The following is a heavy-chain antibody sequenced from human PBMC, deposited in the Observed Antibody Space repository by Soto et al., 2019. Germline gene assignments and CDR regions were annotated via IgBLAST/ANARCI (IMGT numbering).Heavy chain of an antibody. V-gene: IGHV4-59*01. CDR2: IYYTGST. CDR3: ERSFGSKPDRTNPGY. CDR1: GDSINSYY. D-gene: IGHD1-7*01. J-gene: IGHJ4*02. Sequence: SETLSLTCTVSGDSINSYYWSWIRQPPGKGLEWIGYIYYTGSTNYNPSLKSRVSISVVTSRNQFSLRLRSVTAADTAVYFCERSFGSKPDRTNPGYWGQGALVTVSS.